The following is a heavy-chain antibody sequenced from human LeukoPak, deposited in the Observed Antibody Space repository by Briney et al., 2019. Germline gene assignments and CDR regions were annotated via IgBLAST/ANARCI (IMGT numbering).Heavy chain of an antibody. CDR1: GFTFSDYY. CDR2: IRSSGSTI. J-gene: IGHJ4*02. CDR3: ARFNGPEIQLWLYYFDY. Sequence: PGWSLRLSCAASGFTFSDYYMSWIRQDPGKGLEWVSYIRSSGSTIYYADSVKGRFTISRDNAKNSLYLQMNSLRAEDTAVYYCARFNGPEIQLWLYYFDYWGQGTLVTVSS. V-gene: IGHV3-11*01. D-gene: IGHD5-18*01.